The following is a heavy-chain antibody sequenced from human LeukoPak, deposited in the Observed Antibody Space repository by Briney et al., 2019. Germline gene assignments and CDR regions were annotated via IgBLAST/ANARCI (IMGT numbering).Heavy chain of an antibody. Sequence: GGSRSLSCAASGFTFSSSWMHWVRQAPGKGLVWVSRINPDGSITSHADSVKGRFTISRDNAKNTVYLQMNSLRAEDTAVYYCARGVGGARDGRGRGTMVTVSS. CDR3: ARGVGGARDG. CDR2: INPDGSIT. V-gene: IGHV3-74*01. J-gene: IGHJ4*02. D-gene: IGHD2-21*01. CDR1: GFTFSSSW.